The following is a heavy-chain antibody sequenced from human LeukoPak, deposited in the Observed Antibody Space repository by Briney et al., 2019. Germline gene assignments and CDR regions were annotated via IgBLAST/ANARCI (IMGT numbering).Heavy chain of an antibody. D-gene: IGHD1-26*01. CDR3: ARDLVGAFEYFQH. Sequence: ASVRVSCTASGYTFTSYGISWVRQAPGQGLEWMGWISAYNGNTNYAQTLQGRVTITTDTSTSTAYMEMSSLRSDDTAVYYCARDLVGAFEYFQHWGQGTLVTASS. CDR1: GYTFTSYG. CDR2: ISAYNGNT. J-gene: IGHJ1*01. V-gene: IGHV1-18*01.